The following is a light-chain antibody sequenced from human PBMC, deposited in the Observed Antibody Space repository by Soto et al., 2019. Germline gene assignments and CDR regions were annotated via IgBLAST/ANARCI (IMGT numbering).Light chain of an antibody. CDR1: QSVSSSH. V-gene: IGKV3-20*01. Sequence: DIVLTQSPGTLSLSPGESVTLSCRANQSVSSSHLAWYQQKPGQAPRLFIYGAARRATGIPDRFSGSGSGTDFTLTIIRLQPEDFAVYSWQHYGNSLTFGGGTKVEIK. CDR2: GAA. CDR3: QHYGNSLT. J-gene: IGKJ4*01.